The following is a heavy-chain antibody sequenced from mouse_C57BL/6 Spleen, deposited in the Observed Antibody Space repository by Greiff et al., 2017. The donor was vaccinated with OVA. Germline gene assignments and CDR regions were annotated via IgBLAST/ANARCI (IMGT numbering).Heavy chain of an antibody. V-gene: IGHV1-19*01. D-gene: IGHD4-1*01. CDR3: ARDWAGRSFDY. Sequence: EVQLQQSGPVLVKPGASVKMSCKASGYTFTDYYMNWVKQSHGKSLEWIGVINPYNGGTSYNQKFKGKATLTVDKSSSTAYMELNSLTSEDSAVYYCARDWAGRSFDYWGQGTTLTVSS. CDR1: GYTFTDYY. J-gene: IGHJ2*01. CDR2: INPYNGGT.